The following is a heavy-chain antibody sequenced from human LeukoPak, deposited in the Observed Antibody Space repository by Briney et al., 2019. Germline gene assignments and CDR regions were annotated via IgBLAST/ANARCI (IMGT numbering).Heavy chain of an antibody. CDR1: GGSFSGYY. D-gene: IGHD3-22*01. V-gene: IGHV4-34*01. CDR2: INYSGST. J-gene: IGHJ6*02. CDR3: AGISSGHYYYYGMDV. Sequence: SETLSLTCAVYGGSFSGYYWSWIRQPPGKGLEWIGEINYSGSTNYNPSLKSRVTISVDTSKNQFSLKLSSVTAADTAVYYCAGISSGHYYYYGMDVWGQGTTVTVSS.